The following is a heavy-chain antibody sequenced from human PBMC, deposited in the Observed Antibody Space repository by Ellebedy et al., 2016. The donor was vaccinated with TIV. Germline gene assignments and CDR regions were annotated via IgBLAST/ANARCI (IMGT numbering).Heavy chain of an antibody. D-gene: IGHD6-13*01. Sequence: AASVKVSCKASGYTFSTYYMHWVRQAPGQGLEWLGIINPSGGSTTYAQNLQGRVTMTRDTSTTTAYMELRSLRSDDTAVYYCARGRGQQLVRGFDYWGQGTLVTVSS. CDR1: GYTFSTYY. CDR3: ARGRGQQLVRGFDY. CDR2: INPSGGST. J-gene: IGHJ4*02. V-gene: IGHV1-46*04.